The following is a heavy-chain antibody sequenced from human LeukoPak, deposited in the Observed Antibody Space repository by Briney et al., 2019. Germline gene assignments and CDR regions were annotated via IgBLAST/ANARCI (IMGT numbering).Heavy chain of an antibody. CDR3: ATYPPQAVVIIRGWFDP. Sequence: ASVKVSCKVSGYTLTELSMHWVRQAPGKGLEWMGGFDPEDGETIYAQKFQGRVTMTEDTSTDTAYVELSSLRSEDTAVYYCATYPPQAVVIIRGWFDPWGQGTLVTVSS. CDR1: GYTLTELS. D-gene: IGHD3-3*01. CDR2: FDPEDGET. J-gene: IGHJ5*02. V-gene: IGHV1-24*01.